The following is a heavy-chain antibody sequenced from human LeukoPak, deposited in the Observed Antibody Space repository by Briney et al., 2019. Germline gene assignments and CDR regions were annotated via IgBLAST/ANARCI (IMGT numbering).Heavy chain of an antibody. Sequence: GGSLSLSCVASGFTFDICAMSWVRQAPGKGPEWVSSIGGPTETFYSDSVKGRFTVSRDNSQNTLYLQMNSLRAEDTAVYYCVKDATPRNSIWDYFGKWGQGVLVTVST. J-gene: IGHJ4*02. CDR1: GFTFDICA. D-gene: IGHD4-23*01. CDR3: VKDATPRNSIWDYFGK. V-gene: IGHV3-23*01. CDR2: IGGPTET.